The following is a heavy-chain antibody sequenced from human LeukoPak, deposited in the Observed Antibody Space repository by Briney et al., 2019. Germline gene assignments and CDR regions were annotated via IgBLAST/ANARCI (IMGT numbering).Heavy chain of an antibody. V-gene: IGHV3-7*01. D-gene: IGHD3-3*01. Sequence: GGSLRLSCAASGFTFTSYWMSWVRQAPGKGLEWVANIQQDGSEKYYVDSVKGRFTISRDNAKNSLYLQMNSLRAEDTAVYYCARNKVAHYDVWSGKNVYYFDYWGQGALVTVSS. CDR2: IQQDGSEK. CDR1: GFTFTSYW. CDR3: ARNKVAHYDVWSGKNVYYFDY. J-gene: IGHJ4*02.